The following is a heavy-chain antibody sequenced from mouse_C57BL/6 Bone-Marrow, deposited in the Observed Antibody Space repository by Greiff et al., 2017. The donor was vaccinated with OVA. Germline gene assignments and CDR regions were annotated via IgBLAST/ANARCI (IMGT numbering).Heavy chain of an antibody. CDR2: ISYDGSN. J-gene: IGHJ4*01. Sequence: VQLKESGPGLVKPSQSLSLTCSVTGYSITSGYYWNWIRQFPGNKLEWMGYISYDGSNNYNPSLKKRISITRDTSKNQFFLKLNSVTTEDTATYYCARMAYDGYPMDYWGQGTSVTVSS. CDR3: ARMAYDGYPMDY. V-gene: IGHV3-6*01. CDR1: GYSITSGYY. D-gene: IGHD2-3*01.